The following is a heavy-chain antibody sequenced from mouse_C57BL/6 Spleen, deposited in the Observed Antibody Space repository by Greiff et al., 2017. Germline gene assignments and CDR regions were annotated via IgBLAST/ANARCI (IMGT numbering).Heavy chain of an antibody. CDR1: GFNIKDDY. J-gene: IGHJ3*01. CDR2: IDPENGDT. V-gene: IGHV14-4*01. Sequence: VQLQQSGAELVRPGASVKLSCTASGFNIKDDYMHWVKQRPEQGLEWIGWIDPENGDTEYASKFQGKATITADTSSNTAYLQLSSLTSEDTAVYYCTTFGQFAYWGQETLVTVSA. CDR3: TTFGQFAY.